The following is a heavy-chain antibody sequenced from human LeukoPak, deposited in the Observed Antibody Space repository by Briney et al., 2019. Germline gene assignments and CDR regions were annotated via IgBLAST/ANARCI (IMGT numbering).Heavy chain of an antibody. Sequence: PGGSLRLSCAASGFTFSDYDMHWVRQATGKGLEWVSAIGTAGDTYYTGSVKGRFTISRENAKSSLYLQMNSLRARDTAVYYCARVAKERVGGVYYFDYWGQGTLVTVSS. CDR1: GFTFSDYD. D-gene: IGHD1-1*01. J-gene: IGHJ4*02. V-gene: IGHV3-13*01. CDR3: ARVAKERVGGVYYFDY. CDR2: IGTAGDT.